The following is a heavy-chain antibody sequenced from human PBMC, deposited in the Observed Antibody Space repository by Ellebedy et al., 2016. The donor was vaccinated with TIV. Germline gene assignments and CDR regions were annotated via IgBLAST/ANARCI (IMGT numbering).Heavy chain of an antibody. V-gene: IGHV4-61*02. Sequence: SETLSLXXTVSGGSINSGAYYWSWIWQPAGKGLEWIGRIYTSGSAIYNPSFKSRVTMSVDMSKNHFSLELSSVTAADTAVYYCASLTIPGGSDFWGQGTLVTVSS. J-gene: IGHJ4*02. CDR2: IYTSGSA. D-gene: IGHD3-3*01. CDR3: ASLTIPGGSDF. CDR1: GGSINSGAYY.